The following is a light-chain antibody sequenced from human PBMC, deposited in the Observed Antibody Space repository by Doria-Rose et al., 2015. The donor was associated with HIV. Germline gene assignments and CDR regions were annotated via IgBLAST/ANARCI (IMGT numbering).Light chain of an antibody. Sequence: MTASPSPLSASIGDRVTITCRASQTVSTYLNWFQQEPGKAPKLLIYAASRLQSGVPSRFSGSGSGTDFTLTISGLQPGDFATYYCQQTYSSPPWRFGQGTKVEMK. CDR2: AAS. J-gene: IGKJ1*01. V-gene: IGKV1-39*01. CDR3: QQTYSSPPWR. CDR1: QTVSTY.